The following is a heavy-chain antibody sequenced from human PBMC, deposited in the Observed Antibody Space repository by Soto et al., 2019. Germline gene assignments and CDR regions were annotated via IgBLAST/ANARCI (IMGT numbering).Heavy chain of an antibody. V-gene: IGHV3-23*01. D-gene: IGHD6-13*01. CDR3: AKDGAGTIDAFDI. CDR2: ISGSGGST. CDR1: GFTFSSYA. Sequence: GGSLRLSCAASGFTFSSYAMSWVRQAPGKGLEWVSAISGSGGSTYYADSVKGRFTISRDNSKNTLYLQMDSLRAEDTAVYYCAKDGAGTIDAFDIWGQGTMVTVSS. J-gene: IGHJ3*02.